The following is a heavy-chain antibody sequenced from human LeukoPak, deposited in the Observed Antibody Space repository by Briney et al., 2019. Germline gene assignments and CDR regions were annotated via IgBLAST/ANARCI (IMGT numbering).Heavy chain of an antibody. CDR1: GFTFSSYG. CDR3: AGSQWLLLDY. J-gene: IGHJ4*02. Sequence: GRSLRLSCAASGFTFSSYGMHWVRQAPGKGLEWVAVIWYDGSNKYYADSVKGRFTISRDNSKNTPYLQMNSLRAKDTAVYYCAGSQWLLLDYWGQGTLVTVSS. CDR2: IWYDGSNK. D-gene: IGHD3-22*01. V-gene: IGHV3-33*01.